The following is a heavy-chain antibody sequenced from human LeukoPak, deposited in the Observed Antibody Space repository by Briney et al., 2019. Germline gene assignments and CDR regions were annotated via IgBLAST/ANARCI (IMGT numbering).Heavy chain of an antibody. CDR3: ARDYYGSGNYIDY. D-gene: IGHD3-10*01. V-gene: IGHV4-4*02. J-gene: IGHJ4*02. CDR2: IYHSGST. Sequence: SGTLSLTCAVSGGSISSSNWWSWVRQPPGKGLEWIGEIYHSGSTNYNPSPKSRVTISVDKSKNQFSLKLTSVTAADTAVYYCARDYYGSGNYIDYWGQGTLVTVSS. CDR1: GGSISSSNW.